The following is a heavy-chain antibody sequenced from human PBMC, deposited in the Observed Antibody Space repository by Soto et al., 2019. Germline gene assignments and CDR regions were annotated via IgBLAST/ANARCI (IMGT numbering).Heavy chain of an antibody. J-gene: IGHJ6*02. Sequence: SETLSLTCTVPGGSIISSSYYWGWIRQPPGKGLEWMGSVYYSGNTNYNPSLKSRVTISVDTSKNQISLKLSSVTAADTAVYYCARDRRFARGYYYYAMDVWGQGTTVTVSS. V-gene: IGHV4-39*07. CDR3: ARDRRFARGYYYYAMDV. CDR1: GGSIISSSYY. CDR2: VYYSGNT.